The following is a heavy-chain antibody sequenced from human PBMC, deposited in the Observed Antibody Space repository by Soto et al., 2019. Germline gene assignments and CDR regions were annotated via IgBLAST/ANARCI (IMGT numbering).Heavy chain of an antibody. CDR3: ARDISSSFYRQDY. V-gene: IGHV1-46*01. J-gene: IGHJ4*02. CDR1: GYTFSSYY. Sequence: ASVKVSCKASGYTFSSYYIHWVRQAPGQGLEWMGIINPSGGSTRYAQKFQGRVAMTRDTSASTFYMQLSSLRSEDTALYYCARDISSSFYRQDYCGQVTLVTVSS. CDR2: INPSGGST. D-gene: IGHD6-13*01.